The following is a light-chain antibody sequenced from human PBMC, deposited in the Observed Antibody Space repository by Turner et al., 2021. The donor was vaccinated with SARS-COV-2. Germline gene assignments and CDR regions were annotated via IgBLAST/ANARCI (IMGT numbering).Light chain of an antibody. J-gene: IGKJ5*01. V-gene: IGKV1-33*01. Sequence: DIQMTQSPSSLSASVGDRVTITCQASQDISNYLNWYQQKPGKAPKLLIYDASNLETGVPSRFSGSGSGTDFTFTISSLQPEDFATYYCQHYDNLPITFGNLPITFGQGTRLEIK. CDR3: QHYDNLPITFGNLPIT. CDR2: DAS. CDR1: QDISNY.